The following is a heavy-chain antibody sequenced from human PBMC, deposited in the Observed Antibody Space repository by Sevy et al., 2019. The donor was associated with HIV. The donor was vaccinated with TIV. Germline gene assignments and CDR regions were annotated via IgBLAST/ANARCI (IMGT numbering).Heavy chain of an antibody. CDR3: AKEGFGYNYDSSGNLDY. J-gene: IGHJ4*02. Sequence: GGSLRLSCGVSGFTFSSYAMSWVHQAPGKGLEWVSGISGSGGSTYYADSVKGRFTISRDNSKNTLYLQMTSLRAEDTAVYYCAKEGFGYNYDSSGNLDYWGQRTLVTVSS. CDR1: GFTFSSYA. CDR2: ISGSGGST. D-gene: IGHD3-22*01. V-gene: IGHV3-23*01.